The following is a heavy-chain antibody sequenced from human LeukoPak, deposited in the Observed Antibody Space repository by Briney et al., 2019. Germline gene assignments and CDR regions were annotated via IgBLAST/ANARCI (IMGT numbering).Heavy chain of an antibody. J-gene: IGHJ4*02. CDR3: AKYEDFWSGYYDY. V-gene: IGHV3-23*01. D-gene: IGHD3-3*01. CDR1: GFTFSSYA. Sequence: GGSLRLSCAASGFTFSSYAMSWVRQAPGKGLEWVPAISGSGGSTYYADSVKGRFTISRDNSKNTLYLQMNSLRAEDTAVYYCAKYEDFWSGYYDYWGQGTLVTVSS. CDR2: ISGSGGST.